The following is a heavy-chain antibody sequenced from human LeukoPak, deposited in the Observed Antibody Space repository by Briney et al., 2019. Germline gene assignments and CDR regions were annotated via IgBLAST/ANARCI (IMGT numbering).Heavy chain of an antibody. V-gene: IGHV4-39*01. D-gene: IGHD3-10*01. J-gene: IGHJ4*02. CDR3: ARSGIVDY. CDR2: IYYSGST. CDR1: GGSISSSSYY. Sequence: SETLSLTCTVSGGSISSSSYYWGWIRQPPGKGLEWIGSIYYSGSTYYNPSLKSRVTISVDTSKNQFSLKLSSVTAADTAVYYCARSGIVDYWGQGTLVTVFS.